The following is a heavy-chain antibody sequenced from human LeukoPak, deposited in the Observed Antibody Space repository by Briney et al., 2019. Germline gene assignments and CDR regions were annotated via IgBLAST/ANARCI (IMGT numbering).Heavy chain of an antibody. Sequence: PGGSLRLSCAASGFTFSSYSMNWVRQAPGKGLEWVSSISSSSSYIYYADSVKGRFTISRDNAKNSLYLQMNSLRAEDTAVYYCAREPGIAVAGSPWGQGTLVTVSS. CDR1: GFTFSSYS. CDR2: ISSSSSYI. J-gene: IGHJ4*02. CDR3: AREPGIAVAGSP. V-gene: IGHV3-21*01. D-gene: IGHD6-19*01.